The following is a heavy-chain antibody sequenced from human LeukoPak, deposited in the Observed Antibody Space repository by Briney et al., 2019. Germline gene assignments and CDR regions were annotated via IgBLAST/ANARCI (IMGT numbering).Heavy chain of an antibody. CDR3: AREGGRNRYCSSTSCYLWFDP. D-gene: IGHD2-2*01. J-gene: IGHJ5*02. CDR2: INPNSGST. CDR1: GYTFTGYY. V-gene: IGHV1-2*02. Sequence: ASVKVSCKAYGYTFTGYYMHWVRQAPGQGLEWMGWINPNSGSTNYAQKFQGRVTMTRDTSISTAYMELSRLRSDDTAVYYCAREGGRNRYCSSTSCYLWFDPWGQGTLVTVSS.